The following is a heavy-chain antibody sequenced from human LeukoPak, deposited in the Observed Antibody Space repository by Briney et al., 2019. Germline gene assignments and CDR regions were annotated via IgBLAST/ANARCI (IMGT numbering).Heavy chain of an antibody. Sequence: ASVKVSCKASGYTFTDHSIQWVRQTPGQGLEWMGWINPNTGATDSSQIFQGRVTMTRDTSISTAYMELSRLRSDDTAVYYCARDTAMVDYYYYGMDVWGQGTTVTVSS. J-gene: IGHJ6*02. CDR2: INPNTGAT. D-gene: IGHD5-18*01. V-gene: IGHV1-2*02. CDR1: GYTFTDHS. CDR3: ARDTAMVDYYYYGMDV.